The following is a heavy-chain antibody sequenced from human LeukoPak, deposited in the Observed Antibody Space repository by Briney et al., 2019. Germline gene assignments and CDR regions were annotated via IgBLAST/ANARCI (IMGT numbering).Heavy chain of an antibody. D-gene: IGHD3-9*01. CDR3: ARSWLSPYYFDY. J-gene: IGHJ4*02. CDR1: GFTFSSYA. V-gene: IGHV3-53*01. Sequence: GGSLRLSCAASGFTFSSYAMSWVRQAPGKGLEWVSVIYSGGSTYYADSVRGRFTISRDNSKNTLYLQMNSLRAEDTAMYYCARSWLSPYYFDYWGQGTLVTVSS. CDR2: IYSGGST.